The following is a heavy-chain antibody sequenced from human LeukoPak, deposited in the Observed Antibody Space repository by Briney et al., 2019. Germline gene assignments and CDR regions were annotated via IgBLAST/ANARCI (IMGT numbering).Heavy chain of an antibody. Sequence: ASVKVSCKASGYTFTSYGISWVRQAPGQGLEWMGWISGNNGNTNYAQKLQGRVTMTTDTSTSTAHMELRRLRSDDTAVYYCARVTGADYYYGMDVWGQGTTVTVSS. CDR3: ARVTGADYYYGMDV. V-gene: IGHV1-18*01. CDR2: ISGNNGNT. CDR1: GYTFTSYG. J-gene: IGHJ6*02. D-gene: IGHD1-14*01.